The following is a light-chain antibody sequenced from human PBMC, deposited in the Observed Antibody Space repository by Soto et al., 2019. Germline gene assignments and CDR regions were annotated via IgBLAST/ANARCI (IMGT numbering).Light chain of an antibody. Sequence: IQMTESRSTLAASVGDRGTITCRSSQSISSWLAWYQQKPGKSPKLLIYDASSLESGVPSRFRGSGSGTEFTPTIRSLQPDAFETYPSKQYNSYSRQLAQGTXVEIK. CDR3: KQYNSYSRQ. V-gene: IGKV1-5*01. CDR1: QSISSW. J-gene: IGKJ1*01. CDR2: DAS.